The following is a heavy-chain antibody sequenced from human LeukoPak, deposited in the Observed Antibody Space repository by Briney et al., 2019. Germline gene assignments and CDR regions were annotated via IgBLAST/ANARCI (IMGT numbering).Heavy chain of an antibody. CDR3: AIGSIAARYLGY. J-gene: IGHJ4*02. CDR1: GGSISSYY. V-gene: IGHV4-59*01. D-gene: IGHD6-6*01. CDR2: IYYSGST. Sequence: PSETLCLTCTVSGGSISSYYWSWIRQPPGKGLEWIGYIYYSGSTNYNPSLKSRVTISVDTSKNQFSLKLSSVTAADTAVYYCAIGSIAARYLGYWGQGTLVTVSS.